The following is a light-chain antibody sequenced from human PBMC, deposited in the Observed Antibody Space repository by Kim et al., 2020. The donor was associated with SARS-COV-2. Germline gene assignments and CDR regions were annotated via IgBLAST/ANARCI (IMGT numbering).Light chain of an antibody. J-gene: IGLJ3*02. CDR3: QSADSSDTFWV. CDR1: ALPKQY. CDR2: EDT. Sequence: RGQTARITCSGDALPKQYVYWFQQKPGQAPVVVIYEDTERPSGIPERFSGSTSGTTVTLTISGVQAEDEADYYCQSADSSDTFWVFGGGTQLTVL. V-gene: IGLV3-25*03.